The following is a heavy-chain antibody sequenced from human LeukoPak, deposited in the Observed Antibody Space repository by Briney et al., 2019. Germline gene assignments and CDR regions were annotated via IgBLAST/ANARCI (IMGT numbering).Heavy chain of an antibody. D-gene: IGHD1-26*01. Sequence: ASVKVSFKASGGAFTNYAITWVRQAPGQGLEWMGWISGNNDNPNYGQKFQGRFTVTTDSSTSTAYMELRNLRFDDTAVYYCARGGTSTDDYWGQGTLVTVSS. V-gene: IGHV1-18*01. CDR2: ISGNNDNP. CDR3: ARGGTSTDDY. J-gene: IGHJ4*02. CDR1: GGAFTNYA.